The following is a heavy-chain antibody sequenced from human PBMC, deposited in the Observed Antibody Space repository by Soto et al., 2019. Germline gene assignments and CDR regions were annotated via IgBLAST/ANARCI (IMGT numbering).Heavy chain of an antibody. CDR2: IHYSGST. J-gene: IGHJ5*02. CDR1: GGSISSGVYY. V-gene: IGHV4-31*03. Sequence: SETLSLTCTVSGGSISSGVYYWSWIRQHPGKGLEWIGYIHYSGSTYYNPSLKSRVTISVDTSKNQFSLKLSSVTAADTAVYYCARSISSDWFDPWGQGTLVTVSS. D-gene: IGHD3-3*02. CDR3: ARSISSDWFDP.